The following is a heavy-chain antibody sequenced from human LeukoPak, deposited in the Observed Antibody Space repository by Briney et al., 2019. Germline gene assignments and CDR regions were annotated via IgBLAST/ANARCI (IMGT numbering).Heavy chain of an antibody. CDR2: IYYSGGT. J-gene: IGHJ5*02. D-gene: IGHD1-26*01. CDR3: ARDPSGSFFNWFDP. Sequence: SETLSLTCTVSGGSISSYYWSWIRQPPGKGLEWIGYIYYSGGTNYNPSLKSRVTMSVDTSKNQFSLRLRSVTAADTAVYYCARDPSGSFFNWFDPWGQGSLVTVSS. V-gene: IGHV4-59*01. CDR1: GGSISSYY.